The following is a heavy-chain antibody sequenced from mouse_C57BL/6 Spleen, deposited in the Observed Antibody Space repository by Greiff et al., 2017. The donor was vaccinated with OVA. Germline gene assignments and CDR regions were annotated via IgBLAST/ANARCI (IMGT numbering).Heavy chain of an antibody. CDR3: ARIFDYDVDWYFDV. J-gene: IGHJ1*03. Sequence: VQLQQSGPGLVQPSQSLSITCTVSGFSLTSYGVHWVRQSPGKGLEWLGVIWSGGSTDYNAAFISRLSISKDNSKSQVFFKMNSLQADHTAIYYCARIFDYDVDWYFDVWGTGTTVTVSS. CDR2: IWSGGST. D-gene: IGHD2-4*01. V-gene: IGHV2-2*01. CDR1: GFSLTSYG.